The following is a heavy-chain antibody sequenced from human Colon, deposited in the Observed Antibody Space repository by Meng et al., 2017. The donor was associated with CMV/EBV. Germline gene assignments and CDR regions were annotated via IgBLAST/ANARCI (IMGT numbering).Heavy chain of an antibody. CDR3: ARNYCSSVDCNVGDGLNM. CDR1: GYRLTSYG. J-gene: IGHJ3*02. V-gene: IGHV1-18*01. Sequence: ASVKVSRKASGYRLTSYGIDWVRQAPGQGLEWMGWISVYHGDTAYAHKFKDRVTMTTDTATSTAYLELRRLTSDDTADYYCARNYCSSVDCNVGDGLNMWGQETRVTVSS. CDR2: ISVYHGDT. D-gene: IGHD2-2*01.